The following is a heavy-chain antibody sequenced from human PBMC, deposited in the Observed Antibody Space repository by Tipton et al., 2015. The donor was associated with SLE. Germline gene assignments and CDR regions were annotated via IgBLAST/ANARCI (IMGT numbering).Heavy chain of an antibody. D-gene: IGHD1-26*01. V-gene: IGHV4-59*01. J-gene: IGHJ4*02. CDR3: ARGGGSYYVGFDY. CDR1: GGSISSYY. Sequence: TLSLTCTVSGGSISSYYWSWIRQPPGKGLEWIGYIYYSGSTNYNPSLKSRVTISVDTSKNQFSLKLSSVTAADTAVYYCARGGGSYYVGFDYWGQGTLVTVSS. CDR2: IYYSGST.